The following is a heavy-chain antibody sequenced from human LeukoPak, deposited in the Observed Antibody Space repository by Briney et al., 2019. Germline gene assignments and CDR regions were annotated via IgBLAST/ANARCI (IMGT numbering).Heavy chain of an antibody. Sequence: PRGSLRLSCSASGFTFSSYAMHWVRQAPGKGLEYVSAISSNGGSTYYADSVKGRFTISRDNSKNTLYLQMSSLRAEDTAVYYCVKDGTVTTTYLFDYWGQGTLVTVSS. D-gene: IGHD4-17*01. CDR2: ISSNGGST. CDR1: GFTFSSYA. CDR3: VKDGTVTTTYLFDY. J-gene: IGHJ4*02. V-gene: IGHV3-64D*06.